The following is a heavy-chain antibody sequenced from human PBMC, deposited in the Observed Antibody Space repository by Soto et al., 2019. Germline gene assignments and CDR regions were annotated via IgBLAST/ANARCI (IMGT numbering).Heavy chain of an antibody. J-gene: IGHJ4*02. CDR2: IIPILGIA. CDR3: ARVRINIAAAGTDDY. D-gene: IGHD6-13*01. V-gene: IGHV1-69*02. Sequence: QVQLVQSGAEVKKPGSSVKVSCKASGGTFSSYTISWVRQAPGQGLEWMGRIIPILGIANYAQKFQGRVTIPADKSTSPAYMELSSLRSEDTAVYYCARVRINIAAAGTDDYWGQGTLVTVSS. CDR1: GGTFSSYT.